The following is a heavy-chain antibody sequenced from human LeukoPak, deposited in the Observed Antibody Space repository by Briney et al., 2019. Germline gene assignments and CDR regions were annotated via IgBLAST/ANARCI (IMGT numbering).Heavy chain of an antibody. CDR3: ARGQWLDHGGFDY. CDR2: IKQDGSEK. V-gene: IGHV3-7*02. J-gene: IGHJ4*02. D-gene: IGHD6-19*01. CDR1: GFTFSSYW. Sequence: GGSLRLSCAASGFTFSSYWMSWVRQAPGKGLEWVANIKQDGSEKYYVDSVKGRFTISRDNSKNTLYLQMNSLRAEDTAVYYCARGQWLDHGGFDYWGQGTLVTVSS.